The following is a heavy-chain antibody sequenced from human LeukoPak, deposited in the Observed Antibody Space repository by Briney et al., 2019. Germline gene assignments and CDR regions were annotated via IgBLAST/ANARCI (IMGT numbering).Heavy chain of an antibody. V-gene: IGHV3-48*01. CDR1: GFTFSSYG. D-gene: IGHD3-3*01. CDR2: ISSSSSTI. CDR3: ARALAYYDFWSGYLGAFDI. Sequence: GGSLRLSCAASGFTFSSYGMNWVRQAPGKGLEWVSYISSSSSTIYYADSVKGRFTISRDNAKNSLYLQMNSLRAEDTAVYYCARALAYYDFWSGYLGAFDIWGQGTMVTVSS. J-gene: IGHJ3*02.